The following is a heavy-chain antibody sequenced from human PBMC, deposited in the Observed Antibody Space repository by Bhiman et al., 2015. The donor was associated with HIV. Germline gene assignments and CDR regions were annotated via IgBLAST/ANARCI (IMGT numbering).Heavy chain of an antibody. D-gene: IGHD6-13*01. CDR2: ITWNSGTL. Sequence: EVQLIESGGDLVQPGRSLRLSCAASGFTFADYALHWVRQAPGKGLEWVSGITWNSGTLGYADSVEGRFTISRDNAKNSLYLQMNSLRPEDTALYFXAKXYGRWAAVYYFDYWGQGTLVSVSS. J-gene: IGHJ4*02. CDR3: AKXYGRWAAVYYFDY. CDR1: GFTFADYA. V-gene: IGHV3-9*01.